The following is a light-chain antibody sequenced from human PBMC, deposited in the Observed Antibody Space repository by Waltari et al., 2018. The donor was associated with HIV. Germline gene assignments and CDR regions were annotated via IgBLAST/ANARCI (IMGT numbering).Light chain of an antibody. J-gene: IGKJ1*01. CDR2: WAS. V-gene: IGKV4-1*01. Sequence: IVMTQSPDSLAVSLGARATITCKSSQSGLWDSNSKNYLAWYQQKPGQPPKILIYWASTRESGVPDRFSGSGSGTNFTLTISSLQAEDVALYYCQQYYSRPRTFGQGTKVEI. CDR3: QQYYSRPRT. CDR1: QSGLWDSNSKNY.